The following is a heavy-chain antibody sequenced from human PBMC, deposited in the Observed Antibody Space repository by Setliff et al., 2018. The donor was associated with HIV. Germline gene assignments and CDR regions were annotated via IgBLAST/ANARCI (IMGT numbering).Heavy chain of an antibody. V-gene: IGHV1-2*02. Sequence: ASVKVSCKASGYTFTDYFLHWVRQAPGQGLEWMGWINPNNGDTIYAQKFQGRVTVTRDTSINTAYVVLSSLKSDDTAMHFCARVRRGKAIITTGGMDVWGQGTTVTVSS. CDR3: ARVRRGKAIITTGGMDV. CDR1: GYTFTDYF. J-gene: IGHJ6*02. CDR2: INPNNGDT. D-gene: IGHD3-10*01.